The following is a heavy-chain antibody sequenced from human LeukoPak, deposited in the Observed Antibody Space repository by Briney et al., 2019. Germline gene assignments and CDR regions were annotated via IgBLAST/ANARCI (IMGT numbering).Heavy chain of an antibody. V-gene: IGHV1-8*01. D-gene: IGHD3/OR15-3a*01. CDR2: MNPNSGNT. CDR1: GYTFTSYD. Sequence: GAPVKVSCKASGYTFTSYDINWVRQATGQGLEWMGWMNPNSGNTGYAQKFQGRVTMTRNTSISTAYMELTSLRSDDTAVYYCSRDFLTEGLVWHHFDYWGQGTLVTVSS. J-gene: IGHJ4*02. CDR3: SRDFLTEGLVWHHFDY.